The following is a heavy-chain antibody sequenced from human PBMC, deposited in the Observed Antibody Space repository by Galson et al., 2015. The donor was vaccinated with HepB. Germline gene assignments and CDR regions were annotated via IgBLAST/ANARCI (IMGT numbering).Heavy chain of an antibody. CDR1: GYTFTSYG. D-gene: IGHD3-22*01. J-gene: IGHJ6*03. CDR2: ISAYNGNT. Sequence: SVKVSCKASGYTFTSYGISWVRQAPGQGLEWMGWISAYNGNTNYAQKLQGRVTMTTDTSTSTAYMELRSLRSVDTAVYYCARGYDSSGYYYYYYYMDVWGKGTTVTVSS. V-gene: IGHV1-18*01. CDR3: ARGYDSSGYYYYYYYMDV.